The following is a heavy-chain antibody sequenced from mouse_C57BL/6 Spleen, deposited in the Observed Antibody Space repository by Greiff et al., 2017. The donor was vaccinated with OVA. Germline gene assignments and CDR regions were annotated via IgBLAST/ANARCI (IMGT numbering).Heavy chain of an antibody. Sequence: QVQLKQPGAELVKPGASVKLSCKASGYTFTSYWMHWVKQRPGRGLEWIGRIDPNSGGTTYNEKFKSKATLTVDKPSSTAYMQLSSLTSEDSAVYYCARPLYDSVAWFAYWGQGTLVTVSA. CDR2: IDPNSGGT. CDR3: ARPLYDSVAWFAY. CDR1: GYTFTSYW. D-gene: IGHD2-4*01. J-gene: IGHJ3*01. V-gene: IGHV1-72*01.